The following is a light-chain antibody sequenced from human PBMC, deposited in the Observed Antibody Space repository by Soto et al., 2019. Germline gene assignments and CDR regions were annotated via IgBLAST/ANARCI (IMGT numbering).Light chain of an antibody. V-gene: IGKV3-20*01. CDR3: QQYLNSPRT. J-gene: IGKJ1*01. Sequence: VLTQSPGTLSLSPGEGATLSCRASQRVASDLAWYLQKPGQPPRLLIYDASIRATGIPDRISGSGSERDFTLTISRLEPEDAAVYYCQQYLNSPRTFGQGTKSEIQ. CDR2: DAS. CDR1: QRVASD.